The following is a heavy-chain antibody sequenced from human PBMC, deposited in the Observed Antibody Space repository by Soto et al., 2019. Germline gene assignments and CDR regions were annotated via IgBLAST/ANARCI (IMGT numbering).Heavy chain of an antibody. CDR3: ARGPTDYYDNSANYFLDY. J-gene: IGHJ4*02. Sequence: QVQLVQSGAGVKKPGASVKVSCKASVYTVITYGVSWVRQPPGQGLDWLGWISTYNGNTRYADRLQGRVTMTTDTTTNTAYMELRNLRSDDTAVYYCARGPTDYYDNSANYFLDYWGQGTLVTVSS. D-gene: IGHD3-22*01. V-gene: IGHV1-18*01. CDR1: VYTVITYG. CDR2: ISTYNGNT.